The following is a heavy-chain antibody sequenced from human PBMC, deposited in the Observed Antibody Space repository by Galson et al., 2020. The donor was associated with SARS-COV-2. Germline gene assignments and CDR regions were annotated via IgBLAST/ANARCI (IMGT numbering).Heavy chain of an antibody. CDR1: GGSISSSC. V-gene: IGHV4-59*01. D-gene: IGHD2-2*02. CDR3: ARWYCGSTACYTLDY. J-gene: IGHJ4*02. CDR2: ICYSGST. Sequence: ETSETLSLTCTVSGGSISSSCWSWIRQPPGKGLEWIGSICYSGSTNYNPSLKSRVTISVDTSKNQLSLRLSSVTAADTAVYYCARWYCGSTACYTLDYWGQGTLVTVSS.